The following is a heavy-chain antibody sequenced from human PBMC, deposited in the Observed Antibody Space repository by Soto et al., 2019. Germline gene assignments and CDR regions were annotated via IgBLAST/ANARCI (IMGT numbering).Heavy chain of an antibody. V-gene: IGHV3-33*01. CDR3: AREKVAAAYFDY. Sequence: PGGSLRLSCAASGFTFSSYGMHWVRQAPGKGLEWVAVIWYDGSNKYYADSVKGRFTISRDNSKNTLYLQMNSLRAEDTAVYYCAREKVAAAYFDYWGQGTLVTVSS. CDR1: GFTFSSYG. J-gene: IGHJ4*02. CDR2: IWYDGSNK. D-gene: IGHD6-13*01.